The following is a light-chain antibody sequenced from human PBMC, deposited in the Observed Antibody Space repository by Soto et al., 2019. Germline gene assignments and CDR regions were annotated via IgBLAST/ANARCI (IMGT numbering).Light chain of an antibody. Sequence: QSALTQPASVSGSPGQSITISCTGTSSDVGGYNYVSWYQQHPGRAPQLMIYDVSNRPSGVSNRFSGSRSGNTASLTISGLPAEDEAEYYCSSYATSPTVLFGGGTKLTVL. CDR2: DVS. CDR3: SSYATSPTVL. V-gene: IGLV2-14*03. CDR1: SSDVGGYNY. J-gene: IGLJ2*01.